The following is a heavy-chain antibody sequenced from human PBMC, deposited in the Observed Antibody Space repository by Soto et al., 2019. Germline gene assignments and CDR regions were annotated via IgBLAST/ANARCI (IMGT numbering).Heavy chain of an antibody. CDR2: VSPPFRTS. J-gene: IGHJ6*02. D-gene: IGHD3-10*01. V-gene: IGHV1-69*01. Sequence: QVQLVQAGAEVKKPGSSVKVSCKTSGVSFNNNGIGWVRQAPGHGLEWMGGVSPPFRTSNYARKGPGRISSTAHASTGTVNMELSSLTSEDTAQYYCARVLYYGSGSYSPYGMDVWGQGTTVTVSS. CDR3: ARVLYYGSGSYSPYGMDV. CDR1: GVSFNNNG.